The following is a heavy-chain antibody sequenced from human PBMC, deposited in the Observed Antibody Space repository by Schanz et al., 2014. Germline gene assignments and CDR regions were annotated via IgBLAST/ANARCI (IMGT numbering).Heavy chain of an antibody. J-gene: IGHJ4*02. V-gene: IGHV3-30*18. CDR1: RFTFNAYD. CDR3: AKDLAVAGDY. Sequence: QVHLVESGGGVVRPGGSLRLSCAASRFTFNAYDMYWIRQAPGKGLEWVAFIAYDGSRKYYGDSVKGRFTISRDNSKNTLYLQMNSLRAEDTAVYYCAKDLAVAGDYWGQGTLVTVSS. CDR2: IAYDGSRK. D-gene: IGHD6-19*01.